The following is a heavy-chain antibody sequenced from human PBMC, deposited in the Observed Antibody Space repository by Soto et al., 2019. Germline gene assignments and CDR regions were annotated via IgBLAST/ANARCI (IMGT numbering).Heavy chain of an antibody. D-gene: IGHD6-13*01. J-gene: IGHJ4*02. CDR2: IFSNDEK. Sequence: QVTLKESGPVLVKPTETLTLTCTVSGFSLSNARMGVSWIRQSPGKALEWLAHIFSNDEKSYSTSLKSRLTISKDTSKSQVVLTMTNMDPVDTATYYCVIAAAAYFDYWGQGTLVTVSS. CDR3: VIAAAAYFDY. V-gene: IGHV2-26*01. CDR1: GFSLSNARMG.